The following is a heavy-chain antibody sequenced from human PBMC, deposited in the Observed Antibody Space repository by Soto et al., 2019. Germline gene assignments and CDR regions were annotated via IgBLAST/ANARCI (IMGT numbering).Heavy chain of an antibody. CDR3: ARTAAAGKYYYGVDV. Sequence: GESLKISCKGSGYSFTSYWIGWVRQMPGKGLEWMGIIYPGDSDTRYSPSFQGQVTISADKSISTAYLQWSSLKASDTAIYYCARTAAAGKYYYGVDVWGQGNPGHRLL. CDR1: GYSFTSYW. J-gene: IGHJ6*02. CDR2: IYPGDSDT. D-gene: IGHD6-13*01. V-gene: IGHV5-51*01.